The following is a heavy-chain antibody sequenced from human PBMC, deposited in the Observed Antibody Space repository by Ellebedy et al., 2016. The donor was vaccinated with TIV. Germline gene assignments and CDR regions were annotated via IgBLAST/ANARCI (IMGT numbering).Heavy chain of an antibody. D-gene: IGHD1-26*01. CDR1: GFSFSTYW. CDR2: INRDGSST. V-gene: IGHV3-74*01. CDR3: ARLGGSYYRY. Sequence: GGSLRLSXAASGFSFSTYWMHWVRQAPGKGLMWVSRINRDGSSTSYADSVKGRFTISRDNAENTLYLQMKSLRAEDTAVYYCARLGGSYYRYWGQGTLVTVSS. J-gene: IGHJ4*02.